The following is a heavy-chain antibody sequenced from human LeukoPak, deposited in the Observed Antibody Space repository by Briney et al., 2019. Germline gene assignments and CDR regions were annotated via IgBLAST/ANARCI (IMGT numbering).Heavy chain of an antibody. CDR1: GVSITTYY. CDR2: INHSGST. J-gene: IGHJ4*02. CDR3: ARDYGQWLVQRGFDY. V-gene: IGHV4-34*01. D-gene: IGHD6-19*01. Sequence: SETLSLTCTVSGVSITTYYWSWIRQPPGKGLEWIGEINHSGSTNYNPSLKSRVTISVDTSKNQFSLKLSSVTAADTAVYYCARDYGQWLVQRGFDYWGQGTLVTVSS.